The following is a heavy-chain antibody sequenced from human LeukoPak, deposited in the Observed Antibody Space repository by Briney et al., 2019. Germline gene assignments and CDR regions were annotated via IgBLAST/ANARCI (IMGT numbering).Heavy chain of an antibody. V-gene: IGHV1-18*01. J-gene: IGHJ4*02. CDR2: VSAYNGKT. Sequence: GASVKVSCKTTRCTLTTTHIHWVRQAPGQGLEWMGWVSAYNGKTSYAQKFQGRVTMTIDTSTTTAYMDLTSLTFNGTTIYDWARGGTYYPCIDYWGQGTLVSVSS. D-gene: IGHD1-26*01. CDR3: ARGGTYYPCIDY. CDR1: RCTLTTTH.